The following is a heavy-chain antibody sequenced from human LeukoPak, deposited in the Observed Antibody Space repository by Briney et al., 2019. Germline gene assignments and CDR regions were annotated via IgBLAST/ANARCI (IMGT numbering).Heavy chain of an antibody. V-gene: IGHV3-7*03. CDR2: IRPDGSQK. CDR1: GFTFRNYW. Sequence: GGSLRLSCAASGFTFRNYWMSWFRQAPGEGLEWVANIRPDGSQKYYVDSARGRFTISRDNAKSSLYLQMSSLRPEDTATYYCARDFQPRYCSSSSCSPAWGQGTTVTVSS. J-gene: IGHJ6*02. CDR3: ARDFQPRYCSSSSCSPA. D-gene: IGHD2-2*01.